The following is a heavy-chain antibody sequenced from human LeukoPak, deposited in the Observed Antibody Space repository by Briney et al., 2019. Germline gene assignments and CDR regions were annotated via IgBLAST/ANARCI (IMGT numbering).Heavy chain of an antibody. CDR3: ARLGENGLLTGYFYP. CDR2: IYYDDSET. J-gene: IGHJ5*02. V-gene: IGHV5-51*01. Sequence: GESLKISCKGGGYSFTNYWIVWVRQMPGKGLEWMGVIYYDDSETQYSPSFQGQVTISVDKSISTVYLQWSALKASDTAMYYCARLGENGLLTGYFYPWGQGTMVTVSS. D-gene: IGHD3-9*01. CDR1: GYSFTNYW.